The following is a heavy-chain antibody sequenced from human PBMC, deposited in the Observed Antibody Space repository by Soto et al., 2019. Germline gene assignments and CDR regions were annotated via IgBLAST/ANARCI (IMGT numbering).Heavy chain of an antibody. Sequence: ASVKVSCKVSGYTLTELSMHWVRQAPGKGLEWMGGFDPEDGDTIYAQKFQGRVTMTGDTSTSTVYMELSSLRSEDTAVYYCARVQPNIVVVPAASPRVSYMDVWGKGTTVTVSS. CDR3: ARVQPNIVVVPAASPRVSYMDV. V-gene: IGHV1-24*01. CDR2: FDPEDGDT. CDR1: GYTLTELS. J-gene: IGHJ6*03. D-gene: IGHD2-2*01.